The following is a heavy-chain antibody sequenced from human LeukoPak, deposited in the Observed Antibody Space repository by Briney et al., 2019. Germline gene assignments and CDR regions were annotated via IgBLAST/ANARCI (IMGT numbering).Heavy chain of an antibody. V-gene: IGHV1-18*01. Sequence: ASVKVSCKASGYTFTSYGISWVRQAPGQGLEWMGWISAYNGNTNYAQKLQGRVTMTTDTSTSTAYMELRSLRSEDTAVYYCAREPNDDILTGSYRDLSWGQGTLVTVSS. CDR1: GYTFTSYG. CDR3: AREPNDDILTGSYRDLS. CDR2: ISAYNGNT. D-gene: IGHD3-9*01. J-gene: IGHJ4*02.